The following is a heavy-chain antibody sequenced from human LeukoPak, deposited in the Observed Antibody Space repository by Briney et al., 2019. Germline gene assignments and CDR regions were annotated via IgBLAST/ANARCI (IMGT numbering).Heavy chain of an antibody. CDR2: IYYSGST. V-gene: IGHV4-39*07. CDR3: ARLYCSGGSCYVSRLIDY. J-gene: IGHJ4*02. Sequence: SETLSLTRTVSGGSISSSSYYWGWIRQPPGKGLEWIRSIYYSGSTYYNPSLKSRVTISVDTSKNQFSLKLSSVTAADTAVYYCARLYCSGGSCYVSRLIDYWGQGTLVTVSS. CDR1: GGSISSSSYY. D-gene: IGHD2-15*01.